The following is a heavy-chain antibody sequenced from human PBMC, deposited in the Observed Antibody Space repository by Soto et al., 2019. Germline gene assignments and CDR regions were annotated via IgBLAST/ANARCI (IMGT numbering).Heavy chain of an antibody. Sequence: GGSLRLSCAASGFTFSSYGMHWVRQAPGKGLEWVAVIWYDGSNKYYADSVKGRFTISRDNSKNTLYLQMNSLRAEDTAVYYCARGGSYYDAFDYWGQGTLVTVSS. CDR2: IWYDGSNK. J-gene: IGHJ4*02. V-gene: IGHV3-33*01. CDR3: ARGGSYYDAFDY. CDR1: GFTFSSYG. D-gene: IGHD1-26*01.